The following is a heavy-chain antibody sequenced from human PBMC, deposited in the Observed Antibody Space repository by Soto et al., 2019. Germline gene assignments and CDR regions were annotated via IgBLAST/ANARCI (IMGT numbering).Heavy chain of an antibody. CDR1: GFTFSSYC. Sequence: QVQLVESGGGVVQPGRSLRLSCAASGFTFSSYCMHWVRQAPGKGLEWVAVISYDGSNKYYADSVKGRFTISRDNSKNTLYLQMNSLRAEDTAVYYCANTDMGPWGQGTLVTVSS. CDR3: ANTDMGP. D-gene: IGHD3-9*01. V-gene: IGHV3-30*18. J-gene: IGHJ5*02. CDR2: ISYDGSNK.